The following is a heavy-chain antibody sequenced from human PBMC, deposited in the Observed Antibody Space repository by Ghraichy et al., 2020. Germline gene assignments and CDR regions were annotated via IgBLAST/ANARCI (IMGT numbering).Heavy chain of an antibody. J-gene: IGHJ4*02. CDR2: IYYSGST. CDR3: ASVTTNGWYVFDY. Sequence: SETLSLTCTVSGGSISNYYWSWIRQPPGKGLEWIGYIYYSGSTNYNPSLKSRVTMSVDTSNNQFSLKLTSVTAADTAVYYCASVTTNGWYVFDYWGQGTLVTVSS. V-gene: IGHV4-59*01. D-gene: IGHD6-19*01. CDR1: GGSISNYY.